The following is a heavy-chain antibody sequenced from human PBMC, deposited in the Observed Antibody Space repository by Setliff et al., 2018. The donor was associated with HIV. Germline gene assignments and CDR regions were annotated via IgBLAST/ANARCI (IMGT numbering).Heavy chain of an antibody. Sequence: PSETLSLTCTVSGGSMGSSGPGYYWGWVRQTPGGGLEWIGGVYYRGRTYYNPSLKSRVTISVDTSKNQLSLRLTSMAAADTAMYYCARSQPDTIFGVVTFDCWGQGKMVTVCS. CDR3: ARSQPDTIFGVVTFDC. J-gene: IGHJ4*02. D-gene: IGHD3-3*01. CDR1: GGSMGSSGPGYY. CDR2: VYYRGRT. V-gene: IGHV4-39*01.